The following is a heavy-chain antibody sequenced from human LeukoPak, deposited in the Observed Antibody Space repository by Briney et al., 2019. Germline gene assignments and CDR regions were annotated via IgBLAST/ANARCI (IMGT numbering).Heavy chain of an antibody. V-gene: IGHV4-39*07. J-gene: IGHJ3*02. CDR1: GGSISSGSYY. CDR3: ARSWVLGGDAFDI. Sequence: PSETLSLTCTVSGGSISSGSYYWGWIRQPPGKGLEWIGSIYYSGSTYYNPSLKSRVTISVDTSKNQFSLKLSSVTAADTAVYYCARSWVLGGDAFDIWGQGTMVTVSS. CDR2: IYYSGST. D-gene: IGHD3-16*01.